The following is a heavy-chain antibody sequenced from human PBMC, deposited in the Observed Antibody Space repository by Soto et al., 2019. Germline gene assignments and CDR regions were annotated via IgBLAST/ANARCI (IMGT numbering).Heavy chain of an antibody. CDR3: ARIFDYGDYEGYYFDY. D-gene: IGHD4-17*01. J-gene: IGHJ4*02. V-gene: IGHV3-7*03. Sequence: GGSLRLSCAASGFTFSTYWMTWVRQAPGKGLEWVANINQDGGETYSVDSVKGRFTISRDNAKNSLYLQMNSLRAEDTAVYYCARIFDYGDYEGYYFDYWGKGTLVTVSS. CDR2: INQDGGET. CDR1: GFTFSTYW.